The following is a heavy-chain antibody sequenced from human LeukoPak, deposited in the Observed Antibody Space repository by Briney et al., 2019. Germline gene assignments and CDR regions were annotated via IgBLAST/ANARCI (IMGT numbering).Heavy chain of an antibody. D-gene: IGHD1-26*01. CDR3: AADLIVGATTSYYYYGMDV. CDR2: IVVGSGNT. Sequence: SVKVSCKASGFTFTSSAMQWVRQARGQRLEWIGWIVVGSGNTNYAQKFQERVTITRDMSTSTAYMELSSLRSEDTAVYYGAADLIVGATTSYYYYGMDVWGQGTTVTVSS. CDR1: GFTFTSSA. V-gene: IGHV1-58*02. J-gene: IGHJ6*02.